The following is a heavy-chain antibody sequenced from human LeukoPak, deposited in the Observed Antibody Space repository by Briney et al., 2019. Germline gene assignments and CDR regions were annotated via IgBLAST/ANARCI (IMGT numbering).Heavy chain of an antibody. CDR1: GFSVSTNH. CDR3: ARDREVVTAKAQMDV. Sequence: GGSLRLSCAVSGFSVSTNHTSWVRQAPGKGLEWVSVIYIDGNTYYADSVKGRFTISRDNSKNTVFLQMNSLRAEDTAVYYCARDREVVTAKAQMDVWGKGTTVTVFS. D-gene: IGHD2-21*02. V-gene: IGHV3-53*01. J-gene: IGHJ6*04. CDR2: IYIDGNT.